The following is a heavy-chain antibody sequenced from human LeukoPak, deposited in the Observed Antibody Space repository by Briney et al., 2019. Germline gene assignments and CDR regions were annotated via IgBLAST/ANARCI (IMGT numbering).Heavy chain of an antibody. CDR3: ARPNDYGDYFDY. CDR1: EFTFSSYS. V-gene: IGHV3-21*01. J-gene: IGHJ4*02. CDR2: ISSSSSYI. Sequence: GGSLRLSCAASEFTFSSYSMNWVRQAPGKGLEWVSSISSSSSYIYYADSVKGRFTISRDNAKNSLYLQMNSLRAEDTAVYYCARPNDYGDYFDYWGQGTLVTVSS. D-gene: IGHD4-17*01.